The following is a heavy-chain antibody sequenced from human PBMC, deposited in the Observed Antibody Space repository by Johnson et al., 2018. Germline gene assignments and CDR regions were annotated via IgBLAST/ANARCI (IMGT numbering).Heavy chain of an antibody. V-gene: IGHV4-30-4*01. CDR3: ARDPDRFALDI. D-gene: IGHD1-14*01. J-gene: IGHJ3*02. Sequence: QVQLQESGPGLVRPSETLSLTCTVSGGSISSGNFYWSWIRQTPGKGLEWIAYIYHTGTPYYNPSLRSWFIISVDTSKNQFSLKLFYVTAADTAIYYCARDPDRFALDIWGQGTMVTVSS. CDR2: IYHTGTP. CDR1: GGSISSGNFY.